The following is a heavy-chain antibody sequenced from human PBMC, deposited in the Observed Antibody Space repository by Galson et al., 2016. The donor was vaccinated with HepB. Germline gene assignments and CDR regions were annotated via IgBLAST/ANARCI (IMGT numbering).Heavy chain of an antibody. CDR1: GFTFYNYA. D-gene: IGHD6-13*01. V-gene: IGHV3-23*01. CDR3: AKGRSLSAAVSIWFDP. Sequence: SLRLSCAASGFTFYNYAMSWVRQAPGKGLEWVSSISGSGGSTYYADSVKGRFTVSRDNSKSTLYLQMNSLRDEDTAVCFCAKGRSLSAAVSIWFDPWGQGTLVTVSS. CDR2: ISGSGGST. J-gene: IGHJ5*02.